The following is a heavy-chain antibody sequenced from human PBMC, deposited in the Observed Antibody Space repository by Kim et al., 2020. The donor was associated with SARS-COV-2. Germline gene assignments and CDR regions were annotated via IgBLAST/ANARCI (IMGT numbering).Heavy chain of an antibody. V-gene: IGHV4-39*01. J-gene: IGHJ3*02. CDR1: GGSISSSSYY. D-gene: IGHD3-16*02. CDR3: ARHVDDYVWGSYREVDDAVDI. Sequence: SETLSLTCTVSGGSISSSSYYWGWIRQPPGKGLEWIGSIYYSGSTYYNPSLKSRVTISVDTSKNQFSLKLSSVTAADTAVYYCARHVDDYVWGSYREVDDAVDIWGQGTMVTVSS. CDR2: IYYSGST.